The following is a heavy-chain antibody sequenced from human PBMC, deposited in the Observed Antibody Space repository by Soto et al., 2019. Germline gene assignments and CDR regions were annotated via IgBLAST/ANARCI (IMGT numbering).Heavy chain of an antibody. D-gene: IGHD3-3*01. V-gene: IGHV1-69*06. CDR2: IIPIFGTA. Sequence: ASVKVSCKASGGTFSSYAISWVRQAPGQGLEWMGGIIPIFGTANYAQKFQGRVTITADKSTSTAYMELSSLRSEDTAVYYCARAEYDFWSGYYSSPAYYYYGMDVWGQGTTVTVS. CDR1: GGTFSSYA. CDR3: ARAEYDFWSGYYSSPAYYYYGMDV. J-gene: IGHJ6*02.